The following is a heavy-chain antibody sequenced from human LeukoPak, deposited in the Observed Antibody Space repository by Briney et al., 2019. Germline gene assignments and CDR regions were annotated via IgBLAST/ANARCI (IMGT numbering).Heavy chain of an antibody. CDR1: GFTFSRFG. CDR2: IWYDGSNK. D-gene: IGHD3-22*01. Sequence: GRSLRLSCAASGFTFSRFGMHWVRQAPGKGLEWVAVIWYDGSNKYYADSVKGRFTISRDNSKNTLYLEMNSLRAEDTAVYYCARDYYYDSSGYWDYYFDYWGQGTLVSVSS. V-gene: IGHV3-33*01. CDR3: ARDYYYDSSGYWDYYFDY. J-gene: IGHJ4*02.